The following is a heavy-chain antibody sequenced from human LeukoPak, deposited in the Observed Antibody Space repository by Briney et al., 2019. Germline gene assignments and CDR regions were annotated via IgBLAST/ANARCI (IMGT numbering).Heavy chain of an antibody. CDR3: ASAAYGDGRFDY. CDR1: GGSISSYY. J-gene: IGHJ4*02. Sequence: SETLSLTCTVSGGSISSYYWSWIRQPPGKGLEWIGYIYYSGSTNYNPSLKSRVTISVDTSKNQFSLKLSSVTAADTAVYYCASAAYGDGRFDYWGQGTLVTVSS. V-gene: IGHV4-59*08. D-gene: IGHD4-17*01. CDR2: IYYSGST.